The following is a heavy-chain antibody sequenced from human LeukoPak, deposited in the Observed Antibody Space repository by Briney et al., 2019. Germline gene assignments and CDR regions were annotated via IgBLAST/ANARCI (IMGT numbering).Heavy chain of an antibody. V-gene: IGHV4-61*02. D-gene: IGHD1-26*01. CDR2: ISNSGTT. Sequence: SETLSLTCSVSGGSISSGSYYWSWIRQPAGKGLEWIGRISNSGTTNYNPSLKSRVTMSVDTSRNQFSLNLNSVTAADTAIYYCARWDGDPWGQGTLVTVSS. CDR3: ARWDGDP. CDR1: GGSISSGSYY. J-gene: IGHJ5*02.